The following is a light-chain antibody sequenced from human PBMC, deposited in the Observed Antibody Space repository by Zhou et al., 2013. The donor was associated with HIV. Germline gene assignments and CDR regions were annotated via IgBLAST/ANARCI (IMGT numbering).Light chain of an antibody. V-gene: IGKV1-27*01. Sequence: DIQMTQSPSSLSASVGDRVTITCRASQGISNYLAWYQQKPGKVPKLLIYAASTLQSGVPSRFSGSGSGTEFTLTISSLQPDDFATYYCQQYNTYSRLTFGGGLRWRSN. CDR2: AAS. J-gene: IGKJ4*01. CDR3: QQYNTYSRLT. CDR1: QGISNY.